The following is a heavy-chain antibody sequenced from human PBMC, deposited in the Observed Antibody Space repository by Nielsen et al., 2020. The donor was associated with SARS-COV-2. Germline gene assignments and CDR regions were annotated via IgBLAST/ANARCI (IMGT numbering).Heavy chain of an antibody. J-gene: IGHJ4*02. CDR2: IVVGSGNT. Sequence: SVKVSCKASGFTFTSSAVQWVRQARGQRLEWIGWIVVGSGNTNYAQKFQERVTITRDMSTSTAYMELSSLRSEDTAVYYCAADLGYSYGYPVGIDYWGQGTLVTVSS. D-gene: IGHD5-18*01. CDR3: AADLGYSYGYPVGIDY. V-gene: IGHV1-58*01. CDR1: GFTFTSSA.